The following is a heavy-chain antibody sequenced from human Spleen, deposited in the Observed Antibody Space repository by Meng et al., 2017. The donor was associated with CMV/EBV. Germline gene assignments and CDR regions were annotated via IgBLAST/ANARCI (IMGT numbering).Heavy chain of an antibody. CDR2: ITWNSGGK. J-gene: IGHJ4*02. Sequence: LSLTCAASGFTFDDYAMHWVRQAPGKGLEWVSGITWNSGGKEYADSVKGRFSISRDNAKNSLYLQMNSLRAEDTAVYYCARDTTSPFDYWGQGTLVTVSS. V-gene: IGHV3-9*01. CDR1: GFTFDDYA. CDR3: ARDTTSPFDY.